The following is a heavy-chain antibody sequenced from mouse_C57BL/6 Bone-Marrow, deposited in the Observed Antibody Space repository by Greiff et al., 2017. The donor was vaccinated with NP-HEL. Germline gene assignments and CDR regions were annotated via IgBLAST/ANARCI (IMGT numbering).Heavy chain of an antibody. Sequence: LQQPGASVKMSCKASGYTFTSYWITWVKQRPGQGLEWIGDIYPGSGSTNYNEKFKSKATLTVDTSSSTAYMQLSSLTSEDSAVYYCARGNYYGSRGYFDVWGTGTTVTVSS. J-gene: IGHJ1*03. D-gene: IGHD1-1*01. CDR2: IYPGSGST. V-gene: IGHV1-55*01. CDR1: GYTFTSYW. CDR3: ARGNYYGSRGYFDV.